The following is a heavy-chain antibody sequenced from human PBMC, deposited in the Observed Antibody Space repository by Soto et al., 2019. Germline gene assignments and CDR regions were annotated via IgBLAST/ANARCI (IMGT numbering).Heavy chain of an antibody. CDR3: ARLELTGLDN. V-gene: IGHV5-51*01. CDR2: IYPGDSDT. D-gene: IGHD3-9*01. Sequence: PGESLKISCKGSGYTFAAHWIAWVRQMPGKGLEWMGIIYPGDSDTRYSPSFQGQVTISADKSFSNAYLKWSSLKASDTAIYFCARLELTGLDNWGQGTPVTVSS. J-gene: IGHJ4*02. CDR1: GYTFAAHW.